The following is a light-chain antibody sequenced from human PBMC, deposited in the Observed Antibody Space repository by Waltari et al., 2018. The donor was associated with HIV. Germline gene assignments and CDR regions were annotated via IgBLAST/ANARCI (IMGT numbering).Light chain of an antibody. Sequence: QSVLTQPPSVSGAPGQRVTISCTGSSSNNGAGYDVHWYPQLPGTAPNLLIYGNSNRPSGVPDRFSGSKSGTSASLAITGLQAEDEADYYCQSYDSSLSAWVFGGGTRLTVL. CDR3: QSYDSSLSAWV. CDR2: GNS. J-gene: IGLJ3*02. V-gene: IGLV1-40*01. CDR1: SSNNGAGYD.